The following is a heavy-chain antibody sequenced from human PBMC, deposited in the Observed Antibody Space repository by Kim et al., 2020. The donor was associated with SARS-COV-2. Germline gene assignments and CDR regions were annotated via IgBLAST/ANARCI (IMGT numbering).Heavy chain of an antibody. D-gene: IGHD5-12*01. V-gene: IGHV3-23*01. Sequence: GGSLRLSCAAYGFTFSSYSMSWVRQAPGKGLEWVSAISGSGGSTYYADSVKGRFTISRDNSKNTLYLQMNSLRAEDTAVYYCAKEVATIGDYYYYYGMDVWGQGTTVTVSS. CDR1: GFTFSSYS. J-gene: IGHJ6*02. CDR3: AKEVATIGDYYYYYGMDV. CDR2: ISGSGGST.